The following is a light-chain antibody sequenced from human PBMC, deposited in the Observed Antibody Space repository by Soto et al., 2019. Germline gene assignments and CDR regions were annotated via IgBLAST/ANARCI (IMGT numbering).Light chain of an antibody. V-gene: IGKV1-39*01. Sequence: DIQMTQSPSSLSASIGDRVTITCRASQRISTYLNWYQQKPGKAPKLLIYAASNLQSGVPSTFSGSGSGTDFSLTISSLQPEDFAVYYCQEGTYWPAFGGGTKVDIK. CDR1: QRISTY. CDR2: AAS. CDR3: QEGTYWPA. J-gene: IGKJ4*01.